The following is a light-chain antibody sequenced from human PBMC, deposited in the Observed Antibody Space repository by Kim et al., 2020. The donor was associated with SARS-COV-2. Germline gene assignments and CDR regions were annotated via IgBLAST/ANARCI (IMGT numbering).Light chain of an antibody. CDR1: QSVNSDS. CDR2: GAS. J-gene: IGKJ2*03. CDR3: QQFGSSPFS. V-gene: IGKV3-20*01. Sequence: LVQGERATLSCRASQSVNSDSLAWYQQKHGQAPRLLIFGASNRATGIPDRFSGGGSGTDFTLTISRVEPEEFAVYYCQQFGSSPFSFGQGTKLEIK.